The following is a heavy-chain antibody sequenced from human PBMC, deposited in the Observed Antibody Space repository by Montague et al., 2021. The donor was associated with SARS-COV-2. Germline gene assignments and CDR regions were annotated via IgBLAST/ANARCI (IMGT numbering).Heavy chain of an antibody. D-gene: IGHD3-3*01. CDR2: IRSKAYGGTT. J-gene: IGHJ4*02. V-gene: IGHV3-49*04. CDR3: TRDDFWSGYPDY. Sequence: SLRLSCAASGFTFGDYAMSRVRQAPGKGLEWAGFIRSKAYGGTTEYAASVKGRFTISRDDSKSIAYLQMNSLNTEDTAVYYCTRDDFWSGYPDYWGQGTLVTVSS. CDR1: GFTFGDYA.